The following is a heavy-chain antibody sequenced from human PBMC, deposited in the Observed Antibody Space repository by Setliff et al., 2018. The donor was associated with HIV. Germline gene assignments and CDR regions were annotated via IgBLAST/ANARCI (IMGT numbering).Heavy chain of an antibody. CDR1: GFTFSSFA. Sequence: GSLRLSCSASGFTFSSFAMNWVRQAPGKGLEWVAVISGDGNIIFYADSVKGRFAISRDNSKNTLYLQMNGLGAEDTAIYFCAKVQQPFYFDSGGEGFDYWGQGTLVTVSS. J-gene: IGHJ4*02. CDR3: AKVQQPFYFDSGGEGFDY. CDR2: ISGDGNII. D-gene: IGHD3-22*01. V-gene: IGHV3-30*09.